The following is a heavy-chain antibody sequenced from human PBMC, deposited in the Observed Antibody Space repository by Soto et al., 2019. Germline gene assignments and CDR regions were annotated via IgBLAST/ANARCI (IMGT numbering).Heavy chain of an antibody. D-gene: IGHD1-1*01. V-gene: IGHV3-33*06. CDR1: GFTFSNYA. CDR2: IWYDGSNE. Sequence: QVQLVESGGGVVQPGRSLRLSCAASGFTFSNYAMHWVRQAPGKGLEGVAIIWYDGSNEYYADSAKGRFTISRDNSKNTLYLQMNSLRVEDTAVYHCANDWNHYMDVWGKGTTVIVSS. J-gene: IGHJ6*03. CDR3: ANDWNHYMDV.